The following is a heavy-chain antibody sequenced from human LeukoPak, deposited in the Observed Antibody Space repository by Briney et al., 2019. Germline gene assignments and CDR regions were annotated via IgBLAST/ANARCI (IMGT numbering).Heavy chain of an antibody. CDR2: IYSGGST. D-gene: IGHD3-10*01. CDR1: GFTVSSNY. Sequence: GGSLRLSCAASGFTVSSNYVSWVRQASGKGLEWVSVIYSGGSTYYADSVKGRFTISRDNSKNTLYLQMNSLRVEDTAVYYCARGYDSGSYYTAFDYWGQGTLVTVSS. J-gene: IGHJ4*02. V-gene: IGHV3-53*01. CDR3: ARGYDSGSYYTAFDY.